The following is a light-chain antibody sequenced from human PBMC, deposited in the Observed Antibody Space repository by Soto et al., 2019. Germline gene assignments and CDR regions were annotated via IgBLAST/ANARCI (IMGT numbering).Light chain of an antibody. V-gene: IGKV1-39*01. CDR2: PAS. CDR1: QSISSY. Sequence: DIQMTQSPSSLSASVGDRVTITCRASQSISSYLNWYQQKPGKAPKLLIYPASSLQSGVPSRFSGSGSGTDFTLTISSLQPADFATYYCQQSYSTPLFTFGPGTKVDIK. J-gene: IGKJ3*01. CDR3: QQSYSTPLFT.